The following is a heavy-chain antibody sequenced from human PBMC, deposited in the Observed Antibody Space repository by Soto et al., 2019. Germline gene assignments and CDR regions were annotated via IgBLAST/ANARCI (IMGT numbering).Heavy chain of an antibody. CDR2: IWYDGSNK. CDR3: ARVAVACTLLSNYYYMDV. J-gene: IGHJ6*03. CDR1: GFTFSSYG. V-gene: IGHV3-33*01. D-gene: IGHD6-19*01. Sequence: QVQLVESGGGVVQPGRSLRLSCAASGFTFSSYGMHWVRQAPGKGLEWVAVIWYDGSNKYYADSVKGRFTISRDNSKNTMYLQMNSLRAEDTAVYYCARVAVACTLLSNYYYMDVWGKGTTGTVSS.